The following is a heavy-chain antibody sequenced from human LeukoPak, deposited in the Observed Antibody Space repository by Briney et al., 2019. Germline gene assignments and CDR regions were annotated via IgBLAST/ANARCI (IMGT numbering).Heavy chain of an antibody. J-gene: IGHJ4*02. V-gene: IGHV3-21*01. CDR2: ISSSSIYT. CDR1: GFTFSSYT. CDR3: ARDSTADLDY. D-gene: IGHD6-19*01. Sequence: PGGSLRLSCVASGFTFSSYTMNWVRQAPGKGLEWVSSISSSSIYTYYADSVKGRFTISRDNAKQSLYLQMNSLRADDTALYYCARDSTADLDYWGQGTLVTVSS.